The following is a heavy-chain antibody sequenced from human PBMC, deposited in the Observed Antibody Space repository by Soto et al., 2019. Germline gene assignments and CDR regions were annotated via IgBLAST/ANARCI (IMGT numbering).Heavy chain of an antibody. Sequence: EVQLVESGGGLVQPGRSLRLSCAASGFTFDDYTMHWVRQAPGKGLEWVSGISWNGGNIGYADSVKGRFTISRDNAKNSLFLQMNSLRADDTALYFCAKDIYSSSSGQDYWGQGTPVTVSS. CDR3: AKDIYSSSSGQDY. J-gene: IGHJ4*02. V-gene: IGHV3-9*01. D-gene: IGHD6-6*01. CDR2: ISWNGGNI. CDR1: GFTFDDYT.